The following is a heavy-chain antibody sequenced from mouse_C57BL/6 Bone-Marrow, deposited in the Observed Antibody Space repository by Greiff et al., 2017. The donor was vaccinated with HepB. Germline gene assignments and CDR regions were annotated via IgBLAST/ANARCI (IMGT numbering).Heavy chain of an antibody. D-gene: IGHD1-1*01. J-gene: IGHJ1*03. CDR3: ARDAGGSSSRYFDV. V-gene: IGHV7-1*01. CDR1: GFTFSDFY. Sequence: EVQGVESGGGLVQSGRSLRLSCATSGFTFSDFYMEWVRQAPGKGLEWIAASRNKANDYTTEYSASVKGRFIVSRDTSQSILYLQMNALRAEDTAIYYCARDAGGSSSRYFDVWGTGTTVTVSS. CDR2: SRNKANDYTT.